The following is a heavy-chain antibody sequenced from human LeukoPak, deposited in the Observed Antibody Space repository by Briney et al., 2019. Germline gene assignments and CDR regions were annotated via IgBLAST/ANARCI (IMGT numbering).Heavy chain of an antibody. CDR1: GFTVSSNY. V-gene: IGHV3-66*01. CDR3: ARSRWIQLWLDY. D-gene: IGHD5-18*01. J-gene: IGHJ4*02. CDR2: IYSGGST. Sequence: GGSLRLSCAASGFTVSSNYMSWVRQAPGKGLEWVSVIYSGGSTYYADSVKGRFTISRDNSKNTLYLQMSSLRAEDTAVYYCARSRWIQLWLDYWGQGTLVTVSS.